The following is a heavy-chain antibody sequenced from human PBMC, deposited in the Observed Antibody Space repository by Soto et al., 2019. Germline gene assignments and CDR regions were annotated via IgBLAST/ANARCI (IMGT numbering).Heavy chain of an antibody. D-gene: IGHD5-12*01. V-gene: IGHV4-30-2*06. CDR2: ISHLEST. J-gene: IGHJ4*02. CDR1: GASISYGGFS. Sequence: QLQLQESGSGLVKTSETLSLTCTVSGASISYGGFSWSWIRQSPGKGLEWIGYISHLESTYFHPSFKIRLTMSIDRTRNQFSLQLSSVTAADMAVYYCARGGGYDSFDYWGQGVLVTVSS. CDR3: ARGGGYDSFDY.